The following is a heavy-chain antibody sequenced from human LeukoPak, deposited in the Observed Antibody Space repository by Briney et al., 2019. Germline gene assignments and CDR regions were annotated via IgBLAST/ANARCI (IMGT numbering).Heavy chain of an antibody. J-gene: IGHJ4*02. Sequence: ASVTVACKASDYTFTTYGISWVREAPEQGLEWMGWISANNGNTKYAQKVQDRVTMTTDTSTSTVYMELRSLRSDDTAVYYCGRDGVGLVADYWGQGTLVTVSS. CDR2: ISANNGNT. CDR3: GRDGVGLVADY. D-gene: IGHD6-19*01. CDR1: DYTFTTYG. V-gene: IGHV1-18*01.